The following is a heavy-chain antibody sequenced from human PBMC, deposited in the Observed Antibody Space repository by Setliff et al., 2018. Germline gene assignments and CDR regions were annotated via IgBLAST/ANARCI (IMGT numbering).Heavy chain of an antibody. CDR2: INPNSGGT. J-gene: IGHJ6*03. V-gene: IGHV1-2*02. Sequence: GASVKVSCKASGYTFTGDYVHWVRQAPGQGLAGMGWINPNSGGTNYAQKFQGRVTMTRDTSISTAYMELSSLRSEDTAVYYCARGIGGCSSTSCYDGYYYMDVWGKGTTVTVSS. D-gene: IGHD2-2*01. CDR3: ARGIGGCSSTSCYDGYYYMDV. CDR1: GYTFTGDY.